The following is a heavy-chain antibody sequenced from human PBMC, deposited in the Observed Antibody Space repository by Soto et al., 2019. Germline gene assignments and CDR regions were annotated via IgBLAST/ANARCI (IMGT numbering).Heavy chain of an antibody. V-gene: IGHV1-3*05. Sequence: QVQLVQSGAEEKKPGASVKVSCKASGYTFTSYAMHWVRQAPGQRLEWMGWINAGNGNTKYSQKFQGRVTITRDTTASAAYMKWSSLRSEDTAVYYCARSGGYYLIVDYWGQGTLVTVSS. CDR3: ARSGGYYLIVDY. J-gene: IGHJ4*02. CDR1: GYTFTSYA. D-gene: IGHD3-22*01. CDR2: INAGNGNT.